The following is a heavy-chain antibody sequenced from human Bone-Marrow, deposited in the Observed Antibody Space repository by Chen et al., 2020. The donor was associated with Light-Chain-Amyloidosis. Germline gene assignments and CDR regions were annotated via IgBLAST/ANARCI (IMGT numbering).Heavy chain of an antibody. CDR2: IYFSVNT. J-gene: IGHJ4*02. Sequence: QVQLQESGPGLVKPSQTLSLTCTVSGDSLDSGNYYWSWIRQHPGKGLEWIGYIYFSVNTYYNPSLQCRVTISLDTFNNQFSLRLSSVTAADTAVYYCARADYIDRSFDYWGQGILVTVSS. D-gene: IGHD4-4*01. CDR3: ARADYIDRSFDY. CDR1: GDSLDSGNYY. V-gene: IGHV4-31*03.